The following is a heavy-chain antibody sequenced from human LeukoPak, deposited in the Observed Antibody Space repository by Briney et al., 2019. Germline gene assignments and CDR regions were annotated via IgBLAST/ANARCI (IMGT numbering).Heavy chain of an antibody. D-gene: IGHD6-19*01. CDR1: GFTFSSYA. CDR2: ISGSGGST. Sequence: GGSLRLSCAASGFTFSSYAMSWVRQAPGKGLEWVSAISGSGGSTYYADSVKGRFTISRDNSKNTLYLQMNSLRAEDAAVYYCAKREQWLVSNWFDPWGQGTLVTVSS. J-gene: IGHJ5*02. CDR3: AKREQWLVSNWFDP. V-gene: IGHV3-23*01.